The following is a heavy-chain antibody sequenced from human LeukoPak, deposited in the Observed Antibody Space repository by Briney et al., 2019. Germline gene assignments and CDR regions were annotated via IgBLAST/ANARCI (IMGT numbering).Heavy chain of an antibody. CDR2: VRFDGGNT. Sequence: GGSLRLSCAASGFYFNTYAMHWVRQAPGKGLEWVAFVRFDGGNTRYADSVKGRFTISRDNSKNTLFLQMNNLRPEDTAVYYCAKSSGSSSWYDYFDYWGQGTLATVPS. V-gene: IGHV3-30*02. CDR3: AKSSGSSSWYDYFDY. J-gene: IGHJ4*02. D-gene: IGHD6-19*01. CDR1: GFYFNTYA.